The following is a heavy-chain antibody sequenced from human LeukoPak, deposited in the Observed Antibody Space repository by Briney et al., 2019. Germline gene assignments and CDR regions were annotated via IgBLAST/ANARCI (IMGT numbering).Heavy chain of an antibody. CDR3: AKDTYYDFWSGYYTTYYYYGMDV. D-gene: IGHD3-3*01. CDR1: GFTFSSYA. V-gene: IGHV3-23*01. CDR2: ISGSGGST. J-gene: IGHJ6*02. Sequence: PGGSLRLSCAASGFTFSSYAMSWVRQAPGKGLEWVSAISGSGGSTYYADSVKGRFTISRDNSKNTLYLQMNSLRAEDTAVYYCAKDTYYDFWSGYYTTYYYYGMDVWGQGTTVTVSS.